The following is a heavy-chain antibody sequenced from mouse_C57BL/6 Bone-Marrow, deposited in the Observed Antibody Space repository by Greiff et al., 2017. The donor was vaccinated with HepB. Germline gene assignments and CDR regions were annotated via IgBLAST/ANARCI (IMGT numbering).Heavy chain of an antibody. V-gene: IGHV3-6*01. J-gene: IGHJ1*03. CDR2: ISYDGSN. CDR1: GYSITSGYY. D-gene: IGHD1-1*01. CDR3: ASPLLRSLYWYFDV. Sequence: EVHLVESGPGLVKPSQSLSLTCSVTGYSITSGYYWNWIRQFPGNKLEWMGYISYDGSNNYNPSLKNRISITRDTSKNQFFLKLNSVTTEDTATYYCASPLLRSLYWYFDVWGTGTTVTVSS.